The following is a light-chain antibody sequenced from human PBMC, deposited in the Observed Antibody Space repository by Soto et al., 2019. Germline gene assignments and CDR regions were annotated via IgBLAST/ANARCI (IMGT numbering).Light chain of an antibody. Sequence: EIVLTQSPGTLSLSPGERATLSCRASQSFSSNYLAWYQQKPCQAPRFLLYGASSRASGIPDRFSGSGSGTDFTLTISRLEPEDFAVYYCHQYGSLPPWTFGQGTKVEIK. CDR2: GAS. CDR1: QSFSSNY. CDR3: HQYGSLPPWT. V-gene: IGKV3-20*01. J-gene: IGKJ1*01.